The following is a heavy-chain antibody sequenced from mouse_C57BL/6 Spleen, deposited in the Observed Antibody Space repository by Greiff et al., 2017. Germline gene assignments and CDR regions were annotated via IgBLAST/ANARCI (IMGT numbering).Heavy chain of an antibody. J-gene: IGHJ2*01. CDR2: IDPNSGGT. V-gene: IGHV1-72*01. D-gene: IGHD2-1*01. CDR1: GYTFTSYW. Sequence: VQLQESGAELVQPGASVKLSCMASGYTFTSYWMHWVKQRPGRGLEWIGRIDPNSGGTTYNDEFKSKGTLTVDKPSSTAYVQLSSLTSEDAAVCYCARFSLYGNFEDYWGTGTTLTVSS. CDR3: ARFSLYGNFEDY.